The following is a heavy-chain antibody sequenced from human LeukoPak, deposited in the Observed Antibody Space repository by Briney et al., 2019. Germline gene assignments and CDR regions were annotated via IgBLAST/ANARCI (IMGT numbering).Heavy chain of an antibody. Sequence: ASVKVSCKASGYTFTSYGISWVRQAPGQGLEWMGWISAYNGNTNYAQKLQGRVTMTTDTSTSTAYMELWSLRSDDTAVYYCARERGILWFGELFSRGQGTLVTVSS. J-gene: IGHJ4*02. CDR1: GYTFTSYG. CDR2: ISAYNGNT. CDR3: ARERGILWFGELFS. V-gene: IGHV1-18*01. D-gene: IGHD3-10*01.